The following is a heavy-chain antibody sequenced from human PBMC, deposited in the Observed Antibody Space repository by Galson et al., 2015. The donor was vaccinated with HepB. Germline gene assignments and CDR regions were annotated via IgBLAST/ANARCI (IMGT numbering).Heavy chain of an antibody. Sequence: SVKVSCKASGYAFSSYGISWVRQAPGQGLEWMGWISAYNANTNYAQKLQGRVTMTTDTSTNTAYMELRSLRSDDTAVYYCARTHIVVVIADYVFDIWGQGTMVTLSS. CDR1: GYAFSSYG. J-gene: IGHJ3*02. CDR3: ARTHIVVVIADYVFDI. CDR2: ISAYNANT. D-gene: IGHD2-21*01. V-gene: IGHV1-18*01.